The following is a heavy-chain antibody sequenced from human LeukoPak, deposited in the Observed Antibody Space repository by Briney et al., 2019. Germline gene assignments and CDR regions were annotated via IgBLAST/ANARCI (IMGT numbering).Heavy chain of an antibody. Sequence: SETLSLTCAVYGGSFSGYYWSWIRQPPGKGLEWIGEINHSGSTNYNPSLKSRVTISVDTSKNQFSLKLSSVTAADTAVYYCARGSTVAVAGIDYWGQGTLVTVSS. CDR2: INHSGST. J-gene: IGHJ4*02. D-gene: IGHD6-19*01. CDR1: GGSFSGYY. CDR3: ARGSTVAVAGIDY. V-gene: IGHV4-34*01.